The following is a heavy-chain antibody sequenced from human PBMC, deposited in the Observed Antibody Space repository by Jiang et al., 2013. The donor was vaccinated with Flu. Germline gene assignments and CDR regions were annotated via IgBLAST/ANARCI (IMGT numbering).Heavy chain of an antibody. V-gene: IGHV1-2*06. CDR1: GYTLTGYY. CDR2: INPNSGGT. D-gene: IGHD6-13*01. CDR3: VRLDISSWYFDY. J-gene: IGHJ4*02. Sequence: SGAEVKKPGASVKVSCKASGYTLTGYYMHWVRQAPGQGLEWMGRINPNSGGTNYAQKFQGRVTMTRDTSISTAYLEMSRLRFDDTAIYYCVRLDISSWYFDYWGQGTLVIVSS.